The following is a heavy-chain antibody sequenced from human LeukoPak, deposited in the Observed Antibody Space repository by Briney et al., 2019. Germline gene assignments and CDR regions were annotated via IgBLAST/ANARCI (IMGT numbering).Heavy chain of an antibody. CDR1: GYTFTGYY. CDR3: ARALSSLRLYYFDY. D-gene: IGHD6-6*01. V-gene: IGHV1-2*02. J-gene: IGHJ4*02. Sequence: ASVKVSCKASGYTFTGYYIHWVRQPPGQGLEWKGWINPNSGGTNYAQNLEGRVTMTRDTSISTAYMELSSLTSDDTAVYYCARALSSLRLYYFDYWGQGTLITVSS. CDR2: INPNSGGT.